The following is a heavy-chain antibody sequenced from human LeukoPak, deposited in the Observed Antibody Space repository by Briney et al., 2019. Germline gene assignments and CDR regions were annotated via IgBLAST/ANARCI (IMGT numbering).Heavy chain of an antibody. V-gene: IGHV4-59*01. CDR2: IYYSGST. CDR3: ARDQGYYDFWGGYYGLDGMDV. Sequence: SETLSLTCTVSGGSISSYYWSWIRQPPGKGLEWIGYIYYSGSTNYNPPLKSRVTISVDTSKNQFSLKLSSVTAADTAVYYCARDQGYYDFWGGYYGLDGMDVWGQGTTVTVSS. J-gene: IGHJ6*02. CDR1: GGSISSYY. D-gene: IGHD3-3*01.